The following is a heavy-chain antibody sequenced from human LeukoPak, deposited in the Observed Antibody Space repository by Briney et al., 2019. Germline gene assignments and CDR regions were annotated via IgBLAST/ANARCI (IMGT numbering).Heavy chain of an antibody. CDR1: GYTFTSCD. CDR3: ARLTYYDFWSARAFDI. V-gene: IGHV1-8*01. CDR2: MNPNSGNT. Sequence: ASVKVSCKASGYTFTSCDINWVRQATGQGLEWMGWMNPNSGNTGYAQKFQGRVTMTRNTSISTAYMELSSLRSEDTAVYYCARLTYYDFWSARAFDIWGQGTMVTVSS. D-gene: IGHD3-3*01. J-gene: IGHJ3*02.